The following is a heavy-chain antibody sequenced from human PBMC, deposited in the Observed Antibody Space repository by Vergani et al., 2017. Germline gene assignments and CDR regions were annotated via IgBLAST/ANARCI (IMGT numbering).Heavy chain of an antibody. CDR2: ISWNSGSI. CDR1: GFTFDDYD. CDR3: AKDGSGWYVY. D-gene: IGHD6-19*01. Sequence: EVQLVESGGGLVQPGRSLRLSCAASGFTFDDYDMHWVRQAPGKGLEWVSGISWNSGSIGYADSVKGRFPISRDNAKNSLYLQMNSLRAEDTALYYCAKDGSGWYVYWGQGTLVTVSS. J-gene: IGHJ4*02. V-gene: IGHV3-9*01.